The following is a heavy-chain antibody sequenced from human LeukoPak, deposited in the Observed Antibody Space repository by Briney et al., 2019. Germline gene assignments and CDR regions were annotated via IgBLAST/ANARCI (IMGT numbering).Heavy chain of an antibody. V-gene: IGHV4-34*01. Sequence: SETLSLTCAVYGGSFSGYYWSWIRQPPGKGLEWIGEINHSGSTNYNPSLKSRVTISVDTSKNQFSLKLSSVTAADTAVYYCARGLKTIFEPFVPWGQGTLVTVSS. CDR3: ARGLKTIFEPFVP. J-gene: IGHJ5*02. CDR2: INHSGST. D-gene: IGHD3-3*01. CDR1: GGSFSGYY.